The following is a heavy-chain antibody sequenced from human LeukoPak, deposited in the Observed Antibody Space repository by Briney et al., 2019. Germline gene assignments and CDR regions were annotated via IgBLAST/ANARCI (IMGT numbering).Heavy chain of an antibody. D-gene: IGHD2-2*01. CDR2: IKTKTGNP. Sequence: GASVTVSCKASGYIFMNYAVNWVRQAPGQGPEWMGWIKTKTGNPTYAQDFRGRFVFSLDTSVATAYLQISSLKDEDTAVYYCARDRCSSTSCYVIGFDYWGQGTLVTVSS. CDR1: GYIFMNYA. CDR3: ARDRCSSTSCYVIGFDY. J-gene: IGHJ4*02. V-gene: IGHV7-4-1*02.